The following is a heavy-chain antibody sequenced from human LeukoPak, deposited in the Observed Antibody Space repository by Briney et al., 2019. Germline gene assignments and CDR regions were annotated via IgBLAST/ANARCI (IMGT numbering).Heavy chain of an antibody. CDR3: ARRVQRSGSYSSHSDY. J-gene: IGHJ4*02. Sequence: HGESLKISWKGSGYSFTNYWIGWVRQMPGKGLEWMGIIYPGDSDTTYSPSFRGQVTLSADKSISTAYLQWSSLKASDTAMYYCARRVQRSGSYSSHSDYWGQGTLVTVSS. CDR1: GYSFTNYW. V-gene: IGHV5-51*01. CDR2: IYPGDSDT. D-gene: IGHD1-26*01.